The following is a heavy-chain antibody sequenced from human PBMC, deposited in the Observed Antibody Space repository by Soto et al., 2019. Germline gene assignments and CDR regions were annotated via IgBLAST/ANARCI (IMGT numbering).Heavy chain of an antibody. D-gene: IGHD3-9*01. CDR1: GFSFSDYA. V-gene: IGHV3-23*01. CDR2: ISGDSFGT. Sequence: EVQLLESGGGLVQPGGSLRLSCAASGFSFSDYAMSWVRQAPGKGLEWVSGISGDSFGTHYADSVKGRFTISRDNSKKTLYLRMNSLRGEDTAIYYCAKDFDWQNRDAFDIWGQGTMVTVSS. J-gene: IGHJ3*02. CDR3: AKDFDWQNRDAFDI.